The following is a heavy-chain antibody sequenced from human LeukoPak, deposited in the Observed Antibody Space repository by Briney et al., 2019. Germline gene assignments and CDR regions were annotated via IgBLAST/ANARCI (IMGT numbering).Heavy chain of an antibody. CDR3: SRDLLMYYSGSGEST. J-gene: IGHJ5*02. V-gene: IGHV1-2*02. Sequence: GASVKVSCKASGYTFTGYYIHWGRQAPGQGPEWMGWINPHSGATNYAQKFQGRVTMTRDTSISTAFMELSSLRSDDTAMYYCSRDLLMYYSGSGESTWGQGTQVTVSS. CDR1: GYTFTGYY. D-gene: IGHD3-10*01. CDR2: INPHSGAT.